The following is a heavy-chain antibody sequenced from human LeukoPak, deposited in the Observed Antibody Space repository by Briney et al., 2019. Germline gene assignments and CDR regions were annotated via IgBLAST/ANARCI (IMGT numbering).Heavy chain of an antibody. D-gene: IGHD2-15*01. CDR1: GGSISGYY. J-gene: IGHJ4*02. V-gene: IGHV4-59*01. CDR3: ARSPRLFYYFDY. Sequence: SETLSLTCTVSGGSISGYYWSWLRQPPGKGLEWIGYIYYSGSTNYNPSLKSRVTISVDTSKNQFSLKLSSVTAADTAVYYCARSPRLFYYFDYWGQGTLVTVSS. CDR2: IYYSGST.